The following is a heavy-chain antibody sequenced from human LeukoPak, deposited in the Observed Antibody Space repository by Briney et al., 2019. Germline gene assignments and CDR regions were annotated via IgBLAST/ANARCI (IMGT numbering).Heavy chain of an antibody. Sequence: ASVKVSCKASGYTFTDYYIHWVRQAPGQGLEWMGWINPNSGATNYAQKFQGRVPMTRDTSISTAYMELSRLRSDDTAVYYCARGGAVAGNYYYYGMDVWGQGTTVTVSS. CDR1: GYTFTDYY. CDR3: ARGGAVAGNYYYYGMDV. CDR2: INPNSGAT. D-gene: IGHD6-19*01. J-gene: IGHJ6*02. V-gene: IGHV1-2*02.